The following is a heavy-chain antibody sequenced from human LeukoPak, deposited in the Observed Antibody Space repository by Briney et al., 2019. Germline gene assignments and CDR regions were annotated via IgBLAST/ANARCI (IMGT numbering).Heavy chain of an antibody. V-gene: IGHV1-18*01. Sequence: ASVKVSCKASGYTFTSYGISWVRQAPGQGLEWMGWISAYNGNTNYAQKLQGRVTMTTDTSTSTAFMELRSLRSDDTAVYYCASRGPVNDILTGYPPGYYGMDVWGQGTTVTVSS. D-gene: IGHD3-9*01. CDR1: GYTFTSYG. CDR3: ASRGPVNDILTGYPPGYYGMDV. J-gene: IGHJ6*02. CDR2: ISAYNGNT.